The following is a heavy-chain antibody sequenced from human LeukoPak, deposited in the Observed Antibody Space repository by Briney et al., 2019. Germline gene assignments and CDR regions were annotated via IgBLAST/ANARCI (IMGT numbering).Heavy chain of an antibody. CDR2: IISNGGST. Sequence: GGSLRLSCSASGLTFSSYAMHWVRQAPGKGLEYVSAIISNGGSTYYADSVKGRFTISRDNSKNTLYLQMSSLRAEDTAVYYCVKDRVSISSSGYFDYWGQGTLVTVSS. D-gene: IGHD6-13*01. CDR1: GLTFSSYA. V-gene: IGHV3-64D*06. J-gene: IGHJ4*02. CDR3: VKDRVSISSSGYFDY.